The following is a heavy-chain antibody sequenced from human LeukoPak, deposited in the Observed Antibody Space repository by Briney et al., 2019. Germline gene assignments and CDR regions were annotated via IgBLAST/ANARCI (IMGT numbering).Heavy chain of an antibody. J-gene: IGHJ5*02. V-gene: IGHV1-69*13. D-gene: IGHD2-2*01. CDR2: IIPDFDIA. Sequence: SVKVSCKASGGIFSSYGISWVRQAPGQGLEWMGGIIPDFDIANYAQKFQGRATITADESTRTAYMELSSPTSDDTAVYYCARVPGFDIVVVPDAYKYFDPWGQGTLVTVSS. CDR3: ARVPGFDIVVVPDAYKYFDP. CDR1: GGIFSSYG.